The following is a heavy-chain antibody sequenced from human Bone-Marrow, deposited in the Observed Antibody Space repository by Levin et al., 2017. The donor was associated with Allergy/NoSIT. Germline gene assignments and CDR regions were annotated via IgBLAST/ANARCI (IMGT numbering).Heavy chain of an antibody. CDR3: ARDKPGIVGSSEAFDI. V-gene: IGHV1-69*13. CDR1: GGTSSTDG. CDR2: IVPFYGTA. J-gene: IGHJ3*02. D-gene: IGHD1-26*01. Sequence: PAASVKVSCKASGGTSSTDGITWVRQAPGQGLEWMGAIVPFYGTATYSQKFRDRITITAHASTSTVYMELSSLTSEDTAMYYCARDKPGIVGSSEAFDIWGQGTMVTVSS.